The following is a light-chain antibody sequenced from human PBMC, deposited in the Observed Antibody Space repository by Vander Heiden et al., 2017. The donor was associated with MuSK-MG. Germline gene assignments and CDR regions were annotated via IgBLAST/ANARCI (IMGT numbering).Light chain of an antibody. V-gene: IGLV3-19*01. CDR2: AKN. Sequence: SSELTQAPAVPVALGLTVRITCQGDTLRTYSTCWYQQKPGQAPVPVISAKNSRPPGIPDRFSGSSSGNTASLTITGAHAEDEADYYCHSRDTSTNHVIFGGGTRLTVL. J-gene: IGLJ2*01. CDR1: TLRTYS. CDR3: HSRDTSTNHVI.